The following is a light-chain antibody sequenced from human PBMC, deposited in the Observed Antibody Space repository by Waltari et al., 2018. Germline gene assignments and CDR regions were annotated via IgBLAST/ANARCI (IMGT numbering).Light chain of an antibody. V-gene: IGKV1-39*01. CDR3: QQSHSAPLA. J-gene: IGKJ4*01. CDR1: RAIPNY. Sequence: DIQMTQSPSSLSASVGDRVTITCRASRAIPNYVNWYQQRPGLAPKLLTYAAYTLHGCAPTRVSGSGSGTDFTLTISSLQIEDFATYYCQQSHSAPLAFGGGTRLEI. CDR2: AAY.